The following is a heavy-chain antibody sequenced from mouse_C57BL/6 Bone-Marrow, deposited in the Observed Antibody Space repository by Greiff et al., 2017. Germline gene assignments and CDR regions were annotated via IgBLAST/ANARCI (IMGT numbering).Heavy chain of an antibody. J-gene: IGHJ4*01. D-gene: IGHD3-3*01. CDR2: IYPGSGST. V-gene: IGHV1-55*01. CDR1: GYTFTSYW. Sequence: QVQLKQPGAELVKPGASVKMSCKASGYTFTSYWITWVKQRPGQGLEWIGDIYPGSGSTNYNEKFKSKATLTVDTSSSTAYMQLSSLTSEDSAVYYGARWGDEYAMDYWGQGTSVTVSA. CDR3: ARWGDEYAMDY.